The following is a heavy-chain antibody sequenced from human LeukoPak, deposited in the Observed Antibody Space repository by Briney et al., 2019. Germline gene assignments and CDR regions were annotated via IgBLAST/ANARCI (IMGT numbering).Heavy chain of an antibody. CDR2: INHSGST. CDR3: ARGTDPDY. CDR1: GGSFSGYY. V-gene: IGHV4-34*01. Sequence: PSETLSLTCAVYGGSFSGYYWSWIRQPPGKGLEWIGEINHSGSTNYNPSLKSRVTISVDTSKNQFSLKLSSVTAADTAVYYCARGTDPDYWGQGTLVTVSS. J-gene: IGHJ4*02.